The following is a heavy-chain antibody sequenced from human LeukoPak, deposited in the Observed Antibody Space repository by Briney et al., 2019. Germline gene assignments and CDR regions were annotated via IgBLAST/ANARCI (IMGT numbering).Heavy chain of an antibody. CDR3: AREYSYGYIYYGMDV. CDR1: GGSIISSSYY. D-gene: IGHD5-18*01. Sequence: SETLSLTCTVSGGSIISSSYYWGWIRQPPGKGLEWIASIYYSGSTNYNPSLKSRVSISADTSKNHFSLRLSSVTAADTAVYYCAREYSYGYIYYGMDVWGQGTTVTVSS. V-gene: IGHV4-39*07. J-gene: IGHJ6*02. CDR2: IYYSGST.